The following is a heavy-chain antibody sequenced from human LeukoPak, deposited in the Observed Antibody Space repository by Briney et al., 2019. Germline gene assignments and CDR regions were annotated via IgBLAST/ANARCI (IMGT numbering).Heavy chain of an antibody. Sequence: ASVTVSFTASGYTFTSYDINWVRQATGQGLEWMGWMNPNSGNTGYAQKFQGRVTMTRNTSISTAYMELSSLRSEDTAVYYCARADGSGTPYGMDVWGQGTTVTVSS. V-gene: IGHV1-8*01. CDR2: MNPNSGNT. CDR3: ARADGSGTPYGMDV. CDR1: GYTFTSYD. J-gene: IGHJ6*02. D-gene: IGHD3-10*01.